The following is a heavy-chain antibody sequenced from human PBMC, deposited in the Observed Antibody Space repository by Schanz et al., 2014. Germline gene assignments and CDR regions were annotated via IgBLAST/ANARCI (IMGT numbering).Heavy chain of an antibody. J-gene: IGHJ6*02. Sequence: VRLVESGGGLVEPGGSLRLSCSGSGFTFSEVYMSWVRQAPGKGLEWVSYISSVGISKYYADPVKGRFTISRDSAKNSLYLQMNSLRAEDTAVYYCARQRSYFYAMDVWGQGTTVTVSS. V-gene: IGHV3-11*01. CDR1: GFTFSEVY. CDR3: ARQRSYFYAMDV. CDR2: ISSVGISK.